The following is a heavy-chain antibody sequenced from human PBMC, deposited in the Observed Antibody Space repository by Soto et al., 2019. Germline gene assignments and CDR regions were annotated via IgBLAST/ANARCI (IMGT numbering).Heavy chain of an antibody. CDR2: IIPIFGTA. CDR3: ARDSLYSSSWVWGQSKGWFDP. D-gene: IGHD6-13*01. V-gene: IGHV1-69*01. J-gene: IGHJ5*02. Sequence: QVQLVQSGAEVKKPGSSVKVSCKASGGTFSSYAISWVRQAPGQGLEWMGGIIPIFGTANYAQKFQGRVTITADESTSTAYMELSSLRSEDTAVYYCARDSLYSSSWVWGQSKGWFDPWGQGTLVTVSS. CDR1: GGTFSSYA.